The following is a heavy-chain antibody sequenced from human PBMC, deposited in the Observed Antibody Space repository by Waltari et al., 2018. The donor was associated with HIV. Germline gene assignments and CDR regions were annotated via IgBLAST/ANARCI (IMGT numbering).Heavy chain of an antibody. CDR2: ISWDSGSI. CDR1: GFIFDDYG. CDR3: AKDLTYSNYEGFDY. J-gene: IGHJ4*02. V-gene: IGHV3-9*01. D-gene: IGHD4-4*01. Sequence: EVQLVESGGGLVQPGRSLRLSCAASGFIFDDYGMHWVRQAPGKGLEGVAGISWDSGSIGYADSVKGRFTISRDNAKNSLYLQMNSLRPEDTALYYCAKDLTYSNYEGFDYWGQGTLVTVSS.